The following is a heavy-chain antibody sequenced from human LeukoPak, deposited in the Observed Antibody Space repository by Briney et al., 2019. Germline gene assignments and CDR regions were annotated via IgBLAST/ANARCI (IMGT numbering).Heavy chain of an antibody. CDR1: GFTFSTYA. J-gene: IGHJ4*02. CDR3: AKSPVSSCRGSFCYPFDY. CDR2: ISGSDDGT. Sequence: PGGSLRLSCAASGFTFSTYAMSWVRQIPGKGLEWVSAISGSDDGTYYADSVKGRFTISRDNSRNTLYLQMNTLRAEDTAVYFCAKSPVSSCRGSFCYPFDYGGQGKLVTVSS. V-gene: IGHV3-23*01. D-gene: IGHD2-15*01.